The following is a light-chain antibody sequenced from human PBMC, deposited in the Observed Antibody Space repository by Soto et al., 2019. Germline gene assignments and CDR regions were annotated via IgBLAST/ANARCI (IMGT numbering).Light chain of an antibody. V-gene: IGKV1-39*01. Sequence: DIQMTQSPSSLSASVRDRVTSTCRASQSISSYLNWYQQKPGNSPKVLLYGASILQTGVPSRFSGSGSGTDFTLTIISLHPEDSATYYCQQSYSAPCTFGQGTKVEIK. CDR1: QSISSY. J-gene: IGKJ1*01. CDR2: GAS. CDR3: QQSYSAPCT.